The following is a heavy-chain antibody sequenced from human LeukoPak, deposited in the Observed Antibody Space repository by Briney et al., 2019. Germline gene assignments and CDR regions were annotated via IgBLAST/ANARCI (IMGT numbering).Heavy chain of an antibody. Sequence: PSETLSLTCTLSGGSISSYCWRCLRQPAGKGLEWIGRIYISGSTNYNPSLKSRVTMSVDTSKNQFSLKLSSVTAADTAVYDCASISCGYYQFDYWGQGTLVTVSS. CDR2: IYISGST. CDR3: ASISCGYYQFDY. J-gene: IGHJ4*02. CDR1: GGSISSYC. V-gene: IGHV4-4*07. D-gene: IGHD3-22*01.